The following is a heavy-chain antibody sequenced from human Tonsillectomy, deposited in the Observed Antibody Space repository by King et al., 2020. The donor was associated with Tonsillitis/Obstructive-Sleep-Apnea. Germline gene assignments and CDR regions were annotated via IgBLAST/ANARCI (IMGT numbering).Heavy chain of an antibody. Sequence: VQLVQSGGGLVQPGGSLKLSCAASGFTCSGSAMHLVRQASGNGLEWVGRIRCKANSYATAYSASVKGRFTISRDDSKNTAYLQMNSLKTEDTAVYYCTREPDDFWSGYPNYYYYYYMDVWGKGTTVTVSS. D-gene: IGHD3-3*01. CDR2: IRCKANSYAT. J-gene: IGHJ6*03. CDR1: GFTCSGSA. V-gene: IGHV3-73*01. CDR3: TREPDDFWSGYPNYYYYYYMDV.